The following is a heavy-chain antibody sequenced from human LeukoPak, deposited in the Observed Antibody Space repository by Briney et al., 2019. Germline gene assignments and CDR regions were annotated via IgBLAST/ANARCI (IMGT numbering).Heavy chain of an antibody. CDR3: ARGWEPAYYYGSGSSRRGPYFDY. Sequence: GGSLRLSCAASGFTFSSYSMNWVRQAPGKGLEWVSSISSSSSYVYYADSVKGRFTISRDNAKNSLYLQMNSLRAEDTAVYYCARGWEPAYYYGSGSSRRGPYFDYWGQGTLVTVSS. V-gene: IGHV3-21*01. CDR1: GFTFSSYS. CDR2: ISSSSSYV. D-gene: IGHD3-10*01. J-gene: IGHJ4*02.